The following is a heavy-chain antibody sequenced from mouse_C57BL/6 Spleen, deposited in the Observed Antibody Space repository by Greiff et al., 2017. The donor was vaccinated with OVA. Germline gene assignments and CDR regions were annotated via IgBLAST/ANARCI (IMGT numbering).Heavy chain of an antibody. D-gene: IGHD1-1*01. Sequence: VQLQQPGTELVKPGASVKLSCKASGYTFTSYWMHWVKQRPGQGLEWIGNINPSNGGTNYNEKFKSKATLTVDKSSSTAYMQLSSLTSEDSAVYYCAVITTVVDWYFDVWGTGTTVTVSS. V-gene: IGHV1-53*01. J-gene: IGHJ1*03. CDR2: INPSNGGT. CDR3: AVITTVVDWYFDV. CDR1: GYTFTSYW.